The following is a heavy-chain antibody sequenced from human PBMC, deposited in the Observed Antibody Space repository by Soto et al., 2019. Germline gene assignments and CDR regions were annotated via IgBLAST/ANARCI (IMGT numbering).Heavy chain of an antibody. Sequence: PSETLSLTCAVEGGSFNDDYWIWIRQSPGKGLEWIGEINDSGSTKYNPSLKSRVTISVDRSKSQFSLNLSSVTAADTAVYYCARVPDRWGQGTLVTVSS. J-gene: IGHJ5*02. V-gene: IGHV4-34*01. CDR3: ARVPDR. CDR2: INDSGST. CDR1: GGSFNDDY. D-gene: IGHD2-2*01.